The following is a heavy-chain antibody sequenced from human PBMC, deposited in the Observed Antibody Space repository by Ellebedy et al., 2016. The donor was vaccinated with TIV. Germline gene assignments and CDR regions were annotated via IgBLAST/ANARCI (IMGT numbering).Heavy chain of an antibody. CDR2: LDWDDDK. J-gene: IGHJ4*02. D-gene: IGHD4-23*01. CDR3: AREVVYGGNSHFDY. Sequence: SGPTLVKPTQTLTLTCTFSGFSLTTSGMCVSWIGQRPGKALEWLAFLDWDDDKYYSTSLTTRLTISKDTSKNQLVLTMTNMDPVDTATYFCAREVVYGGNSHFDYWGQGTLVTVSS. CDR1: GFSLTTSGMC. V-gene: IGHV2-70*01.